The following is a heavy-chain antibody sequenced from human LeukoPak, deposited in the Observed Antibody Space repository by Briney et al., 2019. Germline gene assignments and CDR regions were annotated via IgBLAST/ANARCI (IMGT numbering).Heavy chain of an antibody. CDR1: GFTVRSNY. CDR2: IYSGGST. J-gene: IGHJ5*02. D-gene: IGHD5-12*01. Sequence: PGGSLRLSCAASGFTVRSNYMSWVRQAPGKGLEWVSDIYSGGSTHYADSVKGRFTISRDNSKNTLYLQMNSLRAEDTAVYYSARGGGYDRDWFDPWGQGTLVTVSS. V-gene: IGHV3-53*01. CDR3: ARGGGYDRDWFDP.